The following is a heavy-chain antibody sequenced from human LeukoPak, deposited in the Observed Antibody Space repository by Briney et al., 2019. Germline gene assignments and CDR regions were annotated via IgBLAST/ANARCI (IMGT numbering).Heavy chain of an antibody. D-gene: IGHD2-21*01. J-gene: IGHJ4*02. V-gene: IGHV3-11*01. Sequence: SGGSLRLSCAASGFTFNDHYMTWIRQAPGKGLEWVSYISSSGSIIDYADSVKGRFTISRDNAKNSLYLQMNSLRAEDTALYYCARGLFNWDFDYWGQGTLVTVSS. CDR2: ISSSGSII. CDR1: GFTFNDHY. CDR3: ARGLFNWDFDY.